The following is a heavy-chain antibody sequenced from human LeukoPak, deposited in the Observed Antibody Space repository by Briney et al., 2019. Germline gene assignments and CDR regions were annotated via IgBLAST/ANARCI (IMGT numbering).Heavy chain of an antibody. J-gene: IGHJ4*02. CDR1: GYSFTSHY. CDR3: ARGRWYYDSSGLNY. Sequence: ASVKVSCKASGYSFTSHYMHWVRQAPGQGLEWMGWISAYNGNTNYAQKLQGRVTMTTDTSTSTAYMELRSLRSDDTAVYYCARGRWYYDSSGLNYWGQGTLVTVSS. V-gene: IGHV1-18*04. CDR2: ISAYNGNT. D-gene: IGHD3-22*01.